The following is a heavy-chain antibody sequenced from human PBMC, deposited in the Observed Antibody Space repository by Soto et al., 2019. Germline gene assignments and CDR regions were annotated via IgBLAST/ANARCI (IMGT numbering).Heavy chain of an antibody. CDR3: ATDHGIAVAGTNFKPLYYFDY. V-gene: IGHV1-24*01. CDR2: FDPEDGET. CDR1: GYTLTELS. D-gene: IGHD6-19*01. J-gene: IGHJ4*02. Sequence: ASVKVSCKVSGYTLTELSMHWVRQAPGKGLEWMGGFDPEDGETIYAQKFQGRVTMTEDTSTDTAYMELSSLRSEDTAVYYCATDHGIAVAGTNFKPLYYFDYWCQGTLVTVSS.